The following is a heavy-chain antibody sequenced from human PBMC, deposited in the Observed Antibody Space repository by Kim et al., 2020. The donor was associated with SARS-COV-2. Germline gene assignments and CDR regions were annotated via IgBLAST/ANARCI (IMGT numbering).Heavy chain of an antibody. CDR1: GFTFSSYA. CDR2: ISYDGSNK. CDR3: ARDKRSGLWFGEAHGPLDY. V-gene: IGHV3-30*04. Sequence: GGSLRLSCAASGFTFSSYAMHWVRQAPGKGLEWVAVISYDGSNKYYADSVKGRFTISRDNSKNTLYLQMNSLRAEDTAVYYCARDKRSGLWFGEAHGPLDYWGQGTLVTVSS. J-gene: IGHJ4*02. D-gene: IGHD3-10*01.